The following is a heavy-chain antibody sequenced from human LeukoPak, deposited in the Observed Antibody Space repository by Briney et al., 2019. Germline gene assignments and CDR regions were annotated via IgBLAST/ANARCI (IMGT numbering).Heavy chain of an antibody. Sequence: SETLSLTCTVSGGSISSGSYYWRWLRQPAGTGLEWIGRIYTSGSTNYNPSLKSRVTISVDTSKNQFSLKLSSVTAADTAVYYCAREGVGGRIAAAHPYYFDYWGQGTLVTVSS. CDR3: AREGVGGRIAAAHPYYFDY. D-gene: IGHD6-13*01. CDR2: IYTSGST. J-gene: IGHJ4*02. CDR1: GGSISSGSYY. V-gene: IGHV4-61*02.